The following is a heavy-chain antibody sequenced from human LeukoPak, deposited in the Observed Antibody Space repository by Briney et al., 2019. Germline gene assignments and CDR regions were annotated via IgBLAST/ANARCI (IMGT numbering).Heavy chain of an antibody. V-gene: IGHV4-4*07. CDR3: SKNMGYGGSTSCYNYFDP. CDR2: IYSSGSA. D-gene: IGHD2-2*02. J-gene: IGHJ5*02. Sequence: SETLSLTCSVSGGLISSYYWSWIRQSAGKGLEWIGRIYSSGSANYNPSLKSRVTMSVDMSKKQISLKLTSVTAAGTALYYCSKNMGYGGSTSCYNYFDPWGQGILVTVYS. CDR1: GGLISSYY.